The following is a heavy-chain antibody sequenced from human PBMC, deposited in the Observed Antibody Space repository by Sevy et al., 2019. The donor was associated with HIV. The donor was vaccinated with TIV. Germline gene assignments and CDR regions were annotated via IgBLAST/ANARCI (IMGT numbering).Heavy chain of an antibody. CDR3: ARRRIDFWSGYPIRTSYYYYYMDV. V-gene: IGHV4-59*01. CDR1: GGSISSYY. Sequence: SETLSLTCTVSGGSISSYYWSWIRQPPGKGLEWIGNIYYSGSTNYNPSLKSRVTISVDTSKNQFSLKLSSVTAADTAVYYCARRRIDFWSGYPIRTSYYYYYMDVWGKGTTVTVSS. D-gene: IGHD3-3*01. J-gene: IGHJ6*03. CDR2: IYYSGST.